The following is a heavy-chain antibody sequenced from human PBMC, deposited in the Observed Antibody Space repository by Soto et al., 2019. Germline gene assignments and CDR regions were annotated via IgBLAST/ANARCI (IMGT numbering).Heavy chain of an antibody. V-gene: IGHV4-39*01. J-gene: IGHJ5*02. Sequence: QLQLQESGPGLVKPSETLSLTCTVSGGSISSSSYYWGWIRQPPGKGLEWIGSIYYSGSTYYNPSLESRVTISVDTSKNQFSLKLSSVTAADTAVYYCARHVYGSYQPVWFDPWGQGTLVTVSS. CDR3: ARHVYGSYQPVWFDP. D-gene: IGHD1-26*01. CDR2: IYYSGST. CDR1: GGSISSSSYY.